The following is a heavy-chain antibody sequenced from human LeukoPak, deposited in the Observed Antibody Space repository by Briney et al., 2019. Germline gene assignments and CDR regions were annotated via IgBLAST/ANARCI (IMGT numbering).Heavy chain of an antibody. Sequence: GGLRLSCAASGFTFSNYWMIWVRQAPGKGLEWVGNIKQDGSEKRYADSVRGRFSISRDNAQTSLYLQMNSLRAEDTAVYYCARHGSQIAVADRWGQGTLVTVSS. CDR1: GFTFSNYW. CDR3: ARHGSQIAVADR. V-gene: IGHV3-7*05. CDR2: IKQDGSEK. D-gene: IGHD6-19*01. J-gene: IGHJ4*02.